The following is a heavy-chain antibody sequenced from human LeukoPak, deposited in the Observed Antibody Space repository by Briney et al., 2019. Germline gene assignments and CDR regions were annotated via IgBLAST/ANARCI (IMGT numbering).Heavy chain of an antibody. Sequence: PSETLSLTCTVSGYSISSGYYWGWIRQPPGKGLEWIGSIYHSGSTYYNPSLKSRVTISVDTSKNQFSLKLSSVTAADTAVYYCARQLSSMVRGVIRYFDYWGQGTLVTVSS. V-gene: IGHV4-38-2*02. CDR2: IYHSGST. D-gene: IGHD3-10*01. J-gene: IGHJ4*02. CDR1: GYSISSGYY. CDR3: ARQLSSMVRGVIRYFDY.